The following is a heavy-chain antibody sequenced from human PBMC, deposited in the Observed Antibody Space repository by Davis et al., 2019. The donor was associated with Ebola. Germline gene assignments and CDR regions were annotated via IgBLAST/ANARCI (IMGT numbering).Heavy chain of an antibody. V-gene: IGHV4-34*01. Sequence: SETLSLTCTVSGGPISSYYWSWIRQPPGKGLEWIGEIHHSGSTNYNPSLKSRVTISVDTSKNQFSLKLSSVTAADTAVYYCARGGDWTLDYWGQGTLATVSS. CDR1: GGPISSYY. D-gene: IGHD2-21*01. CDR3: ARGGDWTLDY. J-gene: IGHJ4*02. CDR2: IHHSGST.